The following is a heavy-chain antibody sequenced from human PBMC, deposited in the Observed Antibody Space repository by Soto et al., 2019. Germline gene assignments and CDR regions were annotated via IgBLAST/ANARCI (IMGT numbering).Heavy chain of an antibody. CDR3: TRPTSTGTTSGYYFDY. V-gene: IGHV1-69*02. CDR2: IIPILDIT. J-gene: IGHJ4*02. D-gene: IGHD1-7*01. Sequence: QVQLVQSGAEVKKPGSSVKVSCKASGGTFSSYPISWVRQAPGQGLEWMGRIIPILDITDYAQRFQGTVTTTADKSTSTAYMELSSLSSDDTAVYYCTRPTSTGTTSGYYFDYWGQGTLVTVSS. CDR1: GGTFSSYP.